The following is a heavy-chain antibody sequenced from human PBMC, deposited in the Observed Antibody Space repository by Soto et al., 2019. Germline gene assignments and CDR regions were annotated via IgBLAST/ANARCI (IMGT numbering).Heavy chain of an antibody. D-gene: IGHD5-18*01. CDR2: XXXXXXXX. CDR3: XRXSPHYNYGDK. V-gene: IGHV5-51*01. J-gene: IGHJ4*02. Sequence: EVQLVQSGAEVKKPGESLKISCKASGYSFSIYWIGWVRQTPGKGLEWMGXXXXXXXXXRYSPSFQGQVIISADKSXXXXXXXXXXXXXXXXXXXXXXRXSPHYNYGDKWGQGTLVTVSS. CDR1: GYSFSIYW.